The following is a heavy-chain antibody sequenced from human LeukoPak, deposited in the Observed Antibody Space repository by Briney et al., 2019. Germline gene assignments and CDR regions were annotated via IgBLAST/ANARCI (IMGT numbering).Heavy chain of an antibody. CDR3: ATLKTGRPPHFDYYYGMDV. CDR2: FDPEDGET. V-gene: IGHV1-24*01. CDR1: GYTLTELS. J-gene: IGHJ6*02. Sequence: ASVKVSCEVSGYTLTELSMHWVRQAPGKGLERMGGFDPEDGETIYAQKFQGRVTMAEDTSTDTAYMELSSLRSEDTAVYYCATLKTGRPPHFDYYYGMDVWGQGTTVTVSS. D-gene: IGHD2/OR15-2a*01.